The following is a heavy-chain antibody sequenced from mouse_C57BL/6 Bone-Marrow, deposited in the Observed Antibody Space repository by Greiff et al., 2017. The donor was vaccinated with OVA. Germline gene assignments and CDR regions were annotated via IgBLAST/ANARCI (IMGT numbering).Heavy chain of an antibody. CDR3: ARGTYYSNSWFAY. J-gene: IGHJ3*01. D-gene: IGHD2-5*01. CDR1: GYTFTSYW. V-gene: IGHV1-64*01. CDR2: IHPNSGST. Sequence: QVQLKQPGAELVKPGASVKLSCKASGYTFTSYWMHWVKQRPGQGLEWIGMIHPNSGSTNYNEKFKSKATLTVDKSSSTAYMQLSSLTSEDSAVYYCARGTYYSNSWFAYWGQGTLVTVSA.